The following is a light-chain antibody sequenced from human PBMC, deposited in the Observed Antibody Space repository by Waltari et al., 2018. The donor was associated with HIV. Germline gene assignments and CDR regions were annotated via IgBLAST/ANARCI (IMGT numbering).Light chain of an antibody. CDR2: WAS. Sequence: DIVMTQSPDSLAVSLGARATINCKSSQSVLNSSSNKNSLAWYQQKSGQPPNLLIYWASTRESGVPERFSGSGSGTDFTLTISSLQAADVAVYYCQQHYTSPYTFGQGTKLEIK. J-gene: IGKJ2*01. CDR1: QSVLNSSSNKNS. CDR3: QQHYTSPYT. V-gene: IGKV4-1*01.